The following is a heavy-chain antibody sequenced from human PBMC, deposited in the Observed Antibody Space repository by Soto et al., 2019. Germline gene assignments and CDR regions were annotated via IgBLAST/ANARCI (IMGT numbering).Heavy chain of an antibody. CDR2: IIQSGET. D-gene: IGHD2-15*01. J-gene: IGHJ4*02. CDR1: GYTLSNAW. CDR3: AMVRQPDGRWPLDH. V-gene: IGHV3-53*01. Sequence: GGSLRLSCEVSGYTLSNAWMNWGRQAPGKGLVWVSGIIQSGETFYADSVKGRFTISRDNSNNMLYLQIHSLRADDTAVYYCAMVRQPDGRWPLDHWGKGILVTVSS.